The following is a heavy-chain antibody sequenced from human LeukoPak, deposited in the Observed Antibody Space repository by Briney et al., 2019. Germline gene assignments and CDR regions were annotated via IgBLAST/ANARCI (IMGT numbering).Heavy chain of an antibody. CDR2: IYYSGST. J-gene: IGHJ4*02. V-gene: IGHV4-59*12. CDR1: GGSISGYY. CDR3: ARTYYYGSGSYGGNYFDY. Sequence: SETLSLTCTVSGGSISGYYWSWIWQPPGKGLEWIGYIYYSGSTNYNPSLKSRVTISVDTSKNQFSLKLSSVTAADTAVYYCARTYYYGSGSYGGNYFDYWGQGTLVTVSS. D-gene: IGHD3-10*01.